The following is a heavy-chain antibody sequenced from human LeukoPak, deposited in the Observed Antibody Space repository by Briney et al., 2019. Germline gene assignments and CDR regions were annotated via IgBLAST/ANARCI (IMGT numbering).Heavy chain of an antibody. CDR3: AKDQAATGLLAFDI. Sequence: SVKVSCKASGFTFTSSAMQWVRQARGQRLEWIGWIVVGSGNTNYAQKFQERVTITRDMSTSTAYMELSSLRSEDTAVYYCAKDQAATGLLAFDIWGQGTSVIVSS. CDR2: IVVGSGNT. J-gene: IGHJ3*02. CDR1: GFTFTSSA. D-gene: IGHD6-13*01. V-gene: IGHV1-58*02.